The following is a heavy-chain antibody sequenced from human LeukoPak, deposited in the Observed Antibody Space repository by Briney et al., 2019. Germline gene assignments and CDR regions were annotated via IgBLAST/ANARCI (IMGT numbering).Heavy chain of an antibody. J-gene: IGHJ4*02. Sequence: SETLSLTCTVSGGSISSYSWSCIRQPPGKGLEWIGYIYHSASTNCNPSLKSRLTISVDTSKNQFSLKLTSVTAADTAVYYCARGSYYDSSGSFYFDYWGQGTLVTVSS. CDR2: IYHSAST. CDR1: GGSISSYS. CDR3: ARGSYYDSSGSFYFDY. V-gene: IGHV4-59*01. D-gene: IGHD3-22*01.